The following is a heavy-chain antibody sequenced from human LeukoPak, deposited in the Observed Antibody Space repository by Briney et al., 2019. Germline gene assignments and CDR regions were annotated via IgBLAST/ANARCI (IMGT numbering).Heavy chain of an antibody. CDR1: GFTFSSCA. J-gene: IGHJ4*02. CDR2: ISGTGGTT. D-gene: IGHD2-15*01. V-gene: IGHV3-23*01. Sequence: GSLRLSRVGSGFTFSSCAMIWVRQTPGKGLEWVSVISGTGGTTYDADSVKGRFTISRDNSKNTLYLQMNSLRAEDTAVYYCVKSPLNLGYCSGGSCHYFDYWGQGTLVTVSS. CDR3: VKSPLNLGYCSGGSCHYFDY.